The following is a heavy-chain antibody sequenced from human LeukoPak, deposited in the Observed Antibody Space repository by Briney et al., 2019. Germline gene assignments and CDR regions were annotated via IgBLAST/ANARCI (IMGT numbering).Heavy chain of an antibody. CDR1: GFSVSPNF. CDR3: ARDFIPPRGGAFDI. CDR2: VYSGHNT. J-gene: IGHJ3*02. Sequence: PGGSLRLSCVASGFSVSPNFMSWIRQSPWRGLEWISVVYSGHNTYYAESVRGRFTISREISKNTVYLQMDRLRAEDTATYYCARDFIPPRGGAFDIWGHGTVVTVSS. V-gene: IGHV3-53*01. D-gene: IGHD3-16*01.